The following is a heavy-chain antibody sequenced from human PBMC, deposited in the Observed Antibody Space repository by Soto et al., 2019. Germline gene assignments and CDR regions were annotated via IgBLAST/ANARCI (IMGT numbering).Heavy chain of an antibody. D-gene: IGHD4-17*01. J-gene: IGHJ4*02. Sequence: EVQLLESGGGLVQPGGSLRLSCEASGFTFIPYAMTWVRQAPGKGLEWVSAISGSGDRTLYAESVKGRFTISRDNSKNTLYLQMNSLSAEDTAVYYCAKDPTTVTRGYFDFWGQGTLVTVSS. CDR2: ISGSGDRT. CDR1: GFTFIPYA. V-gene: IGHV3-23*01. CDR3: AKDPTTVTRGYFDF.